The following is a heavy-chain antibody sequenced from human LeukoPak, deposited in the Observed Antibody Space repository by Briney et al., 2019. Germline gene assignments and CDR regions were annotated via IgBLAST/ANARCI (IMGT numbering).Heavy chain of an antibody. V-gene: IGHV4-34*01. Sequence: PSETLSLTCAVYGGSFSGYYWSWIRQPPGKGLEWIGEINHSGSTNYNPSLKSRVTISVDTSKNQFSLKLSSVTAADTAVYYCARLSIAARQNAAFDIWGQGTMVTVSS. CDR3: ARLSIAARQNAAFDI. CDR1: GGSFSGYY. J-gene: IGHJ3*02. CDR2: INHSGST. D-gene: IGHD6-6*01.